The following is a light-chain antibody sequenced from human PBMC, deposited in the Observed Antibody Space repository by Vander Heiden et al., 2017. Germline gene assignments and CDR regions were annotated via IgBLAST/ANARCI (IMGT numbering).Light chain of an antibody. CDR3: CSYAGRVV. V-gene: IGLV2-11*01. J-gene: IGLJ2*01. Sequence: QSALTQPLSVSGSPGQAVTLSCTGTSSDVGGYNYVSWYQQHPGKAPKLMIYDVSKRPSGVPDRFSGSKSGNTASLTISGLQAEDEADYYCCSYAGRVVFGGGTKLTVL. CDR1: SSDVGGYNY. CDR2: DVS.